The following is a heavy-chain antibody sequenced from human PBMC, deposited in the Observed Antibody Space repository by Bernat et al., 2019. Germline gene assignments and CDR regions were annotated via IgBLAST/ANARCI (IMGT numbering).Heavy chain of an antibody. J-gene: IGHJ5*02. CDR2: ISYDGSNK. CDR3: AKDLERWLRTFNFFDP. V-gene: IGHV3-30*18. CDR1: GFTFSSYG. D-gene: IGHD5-12*01. Sequence: QVQLVESGGGGVQPGRSLRLSCAASGFTFSSYGMHWVRQAPGKGLGWVAVISYDGSNKYYAESVKGRFTISRDNSKNTMYLQMNSLRAEDTDVYYCAKDLERWLRTFNFFDPWGQGTLVTVSS.